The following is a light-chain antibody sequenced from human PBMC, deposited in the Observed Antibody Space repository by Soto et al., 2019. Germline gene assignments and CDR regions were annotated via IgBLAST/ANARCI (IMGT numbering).Light chain of an antibody. Sequence: QSVLTQPASVSGSPGQSIAISCTGTSSDVGGYNYVSWYQQHPGKAPKLMIYDVSKWPSGVSNRFSGSKSGNTASLTISGLQAEDEADYYCCSYAGSSTFYVFGTGTKVTVL. CDR3: CSYAGSSTFYV. J-gene: IGLJ1*01. V-gene: IGLV2-23*02. CDR1: SSDVGGYNY. CDR2: DVS.